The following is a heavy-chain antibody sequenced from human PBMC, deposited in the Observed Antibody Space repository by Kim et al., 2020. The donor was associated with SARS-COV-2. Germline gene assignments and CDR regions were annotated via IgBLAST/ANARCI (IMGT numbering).Heavy chain of an antibody. CDR3: ATLDSSGYYKEYYFDY. D-gene: IGHD3-22*01. J-gene: IGHJ4*02. CDR1: GYTLTELS. CDR2: FDPEDGET. V-gene: IGHV1-24*01. Sequence: ASVKVSCKVSGYTLTELSMHWVRQAPGKGLEWMGGFDPEDGETIYAQQFQGRVTMTEATSTDTAYMELSSLRSEDTAVYYCATLDSSGYYKEYYFDYWGQGTLVTVSS.